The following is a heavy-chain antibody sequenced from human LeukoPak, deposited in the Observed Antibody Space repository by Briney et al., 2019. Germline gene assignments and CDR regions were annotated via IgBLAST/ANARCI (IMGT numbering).Heavy chain of an antibody. V-gene: IGHV4-59*12. CDR3: ARNSSIAARPFPLAGDY. CDR2: IYYSGST. Sequence: SETLSLTCTVSGGSISSYYWSWIRQPPGKGLEWIGYIYYSGSTNYNPSLKSRVTISVDTSKNQFSLKLSSVTAADTAVYYCARNSSIAARPFPLAGDYWGQGTLVTVSS. CDR1: GGSISSYY. D-gene: IGHD6-6*01. J-gene: IGHJ4*02.